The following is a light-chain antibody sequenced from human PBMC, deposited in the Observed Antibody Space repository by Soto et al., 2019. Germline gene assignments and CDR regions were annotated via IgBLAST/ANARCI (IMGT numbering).Light chain of an antibody. V-gene: IGKV3-20*01. J-gene: IGKJ2*01. Sequence: EIVLTQSPGTLSLSPGERASLSCRASQSVSSNSLAWYQQKPGQPPRLLISGAFNRATAIPDRFSGSGSETDFTLTISRLEPEDFAVYYCHQYATPSYTFGQETKLEI. CDR2: GAF. CDR3: HQYATPSYT. CDR1: QSVSSNS.